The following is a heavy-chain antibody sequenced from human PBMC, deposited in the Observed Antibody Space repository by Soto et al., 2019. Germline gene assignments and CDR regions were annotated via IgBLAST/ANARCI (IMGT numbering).Heavy chain of an antibody. D-gene: IGHD1-26*01. Sequence: PGGSLRVSCAASGFTFSSYGMHWVRQAPGKGLEWVAVIWYDGSNKYYVDSVKGRFTISRDNAKNSLYLQMNSLRTEDTAVYYCAHLGGSGGAFDIWGQGTMVTVSS. CDR3: AHLGGSGGAFDI. CDR1: GFTFSSYG. CDR2: IWYDGSNK. V-gene: IGHV3-33*03. J-gene: IGHJ3*02.